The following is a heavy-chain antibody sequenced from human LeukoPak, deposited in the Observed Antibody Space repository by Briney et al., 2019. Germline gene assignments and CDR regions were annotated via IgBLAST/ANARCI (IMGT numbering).Heavy chain of an antibody. V-gene: IGHV1-18*01. CDR1: GYTFTSYG. Sequence: ASVKVSCKASGYTFTSYGISWVRQAPGQGLEWMGWISAYNGNTNYAQKLQGRVTMTTDTSTSTAYMELRSLRSDDTAVYYCARDPLSNLLWFGELLSNYYYYGTDVWGQGTTVTVFS. CDR2: ISAYNGNT. CDR3: ARDPLSNLLWFGELLSNYYYYGTDV. J-gene: IGHJ6*02. D-gene: IGHD3-10*01.